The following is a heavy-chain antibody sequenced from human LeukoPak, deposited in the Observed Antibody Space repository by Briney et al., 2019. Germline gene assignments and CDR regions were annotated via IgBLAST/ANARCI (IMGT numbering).Heavy chain of an antibody. CDR3: ARVTRITIFGVAHFDY. Sequence: SETLSLTCTVSGGSISSSSYYWGWIRQPPGKGLEWIGSIYYSGSTYYNPSLKSRVTISVDTSKNQFSLKLSSVTAADTAVYYCARVTRITIFGVAHFDYWGQGTLVIVSS. D-gene: IGHD3-3*01. V-gene: IGHV4-39*07. J-gene: IGHJ4*02. CDR2: IYYSGST. CDR1: GGSISSSSYY.